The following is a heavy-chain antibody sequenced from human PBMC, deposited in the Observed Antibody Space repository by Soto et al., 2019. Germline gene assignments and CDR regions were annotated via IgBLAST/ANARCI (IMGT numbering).Heavy chain of an antibody. CDR3: APSVIVATGTLNWFEP. D-gene: IGHD6-13*01. J-gene: IGHJ5*02. Sequence: SGTVSCRASGNDCGCYYMNSVSQKKGQGLEWMGWINGGNGDTKYSQKFQGRVTITIDTSATTVYMELNNLKSEDTAVYYCAPSVIVATGTLNWFEPWGQGTLVTVSS. V-gene: IGHV1-3*01. CDR2: INGGNGDT. CDR1: GNDCGCYY.